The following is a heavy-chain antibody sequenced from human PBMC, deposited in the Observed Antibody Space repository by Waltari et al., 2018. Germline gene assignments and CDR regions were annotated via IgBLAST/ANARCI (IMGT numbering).Heavy chain of an antibody. D-gene: IGHD4-17*01. CDR2: IKQDGSEK. CDR3: VTGLTTVTAKDYFDH. CDR1: GMTFGDYW. Sequence: EVQLVESGGGSVKPGGSLRLSCAAAGMTFGDYWMNWVRQAPGKGLEWVANIKQDGSEKNYVDSVEGRFSISRDNAQNSLYLQMNSLRAEDTAIYYCVTGLTTVTAKDYFDHWGQGALVTVSS. J-gene: IGHJ4*02. V-gene: IGHV3-7*01.